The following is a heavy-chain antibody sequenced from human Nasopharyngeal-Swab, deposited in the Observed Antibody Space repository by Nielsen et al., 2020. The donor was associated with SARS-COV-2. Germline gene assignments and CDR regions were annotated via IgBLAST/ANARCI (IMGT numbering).Heavy chain of an antibody. V-gene: IGHV4-59*01. D-gene: IGHD3-22*01. CDR2: IYYSGST. Sequence: WIRQPPGKGLEWIGYIYYSGSTNYNPSLKSRVTISVDTSKNQFSLKLSSVTAADTAVYYCARVGTYYYDSSGHLNHYYYYYMDVWGKGTTVTVSS. J-gene: IGHJ6*03. CDR3: ARVGTYYYDSSGHLNHYYYYYMDV.